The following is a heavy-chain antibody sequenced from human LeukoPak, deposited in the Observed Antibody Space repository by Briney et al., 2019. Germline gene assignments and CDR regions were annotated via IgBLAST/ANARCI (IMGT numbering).Heavy chain of an antibody. J-gene: IGHJ4*02. CDR3: VREAAATLFDY. CDR2: ISSSSRDI. Sequence: SGGSLRLSCAASGFTFSSYTMNWARRAPGKGLEWVAAISSSSRDIFYADSVKGRFSISRDNTHNSLSLRMNSLGAEDTAVYYCVREAAATLFDYWGQGTLVTVSS. D-gene: IGHD1-26*01. V-gene: IGHV3-21*01. CDR1: GFTFSSYT.